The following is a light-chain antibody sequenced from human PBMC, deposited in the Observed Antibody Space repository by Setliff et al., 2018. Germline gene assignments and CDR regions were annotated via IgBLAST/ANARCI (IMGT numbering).Light chain of an antibody. V-gene: IGLV1-47*02. CDR3: AAWDDSLLGYV. J-gene: IGLJ1*01. Sequence: QSALTQPPSASGSPGQRVTISCSGSSSNIGSTYVFWYQQLPGTAPKLLIYTNSQRPSGVPDRFSGSKSGTSGSLAISGLQSEDEADYYCAAWDDSLLGYVFGTGTKVTVL. CDR1: SSNIGSTY. CDR2: TNS.